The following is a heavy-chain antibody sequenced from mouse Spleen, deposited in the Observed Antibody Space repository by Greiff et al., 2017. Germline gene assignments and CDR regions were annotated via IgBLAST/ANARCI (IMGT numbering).Heavy chain of an antibody. D-gene: IGHD2-14*01. CDR2: IWSDGST. CDR1: GFSLTSYG. J-gene: IGHJ4*01. CDR3: ARHKRYEDAMDY. Sequence: VKLVESGPGLVAPSQSLSITCTISGFSLTSYGVHWVRQPPGKGLEWLVVIWSDGSTTYNSALKSRLSISKDNSKSQVFLKMNSLQTDDTAMYYCARHKRYEDAMDYWGQGTSVTVSS. V-gene: IGHV2-6-1*01.